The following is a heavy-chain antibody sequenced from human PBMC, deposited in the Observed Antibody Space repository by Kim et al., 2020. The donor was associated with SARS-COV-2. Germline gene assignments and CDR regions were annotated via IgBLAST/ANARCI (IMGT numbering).Heavy chain of an antibody. J-gene: IGHJ4*01. Sequence: GGSLRLSCAASGFDFSYYYMSWIRQTPGKGLEWVSHISGSISYTNYADSVKGRFSISRDNAKNSLYLQMNSLRVEDTAIYYCARVTEGGSAIYSFAYWG. CDR3: ARVTEGGSAIYSFAY. CDR1: GFDFSYYY. V-gene: IGHV3-11*05. CDR2: ISGSISYT. D-gene: IGHD3-10*01.